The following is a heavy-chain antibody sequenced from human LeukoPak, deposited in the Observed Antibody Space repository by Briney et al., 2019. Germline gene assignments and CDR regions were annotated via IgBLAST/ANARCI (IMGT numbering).Heavy chain of an antibody. J-gene: IGHJ6*03. CDR3: ARDRIAARPGIGLYYYYYMDV. Sequence: GGSLRLSCAASGFTFSSYWMHWVRQAPGKGLVWVSRINTDGSSTSYADSVKGRFTISRDNAKNTLYLQMNSLRAEDTAVYYCARDRIAARPGIGLYYYYYMDVWGKGTTVTVSS. V-gene: IGHV3-74*01. CDR1: GFTFSSYW. D-gene: IGHD6-6*01. CDR2: INTDGSST.